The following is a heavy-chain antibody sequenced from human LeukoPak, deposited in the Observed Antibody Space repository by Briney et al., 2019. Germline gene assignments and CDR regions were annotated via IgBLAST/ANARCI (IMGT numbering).Heavy chain of an antibody. J-gene: IGHJ6*03. V-gene: IGHV4-59*11. D-gene: IGHD1-26*01. CDR3: ARAPAVGYYMDV. Sequence: SETLSLTCTVSGGSISSHYWSWIRQPPGKGLEWIGYMYDSGSTKDNPSLKSRVTLSVDTSKNQFSLKLSSVTAADTAVYYCARAPAVGYYMDVWGKGTTVTVSS. CDR2: MYDSGST. CDR1: GGSISSHY.